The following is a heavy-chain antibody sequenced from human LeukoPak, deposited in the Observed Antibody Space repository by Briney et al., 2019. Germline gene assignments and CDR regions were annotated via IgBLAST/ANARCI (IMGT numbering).Heavy chain of an antibody. V-gene: IGHV4-39*01. CDR2: IYYSGST. CDR3: ARGPPATVTYVYAFDI. J-gene: IGHJ3*02. D-gene: IGHD4-17*01. Sequence: SETLSLTCTVSGGSISSSSYYWGWIRQPPGKGLEWIGSIYYSGSTYYNPSLKSRVTISVDTSKNQFSLKLSSVTAADTAVYYCARGPPATVTYVYAFDIWGQGTMVTVSS. CDR1: GGSISSSSYY.